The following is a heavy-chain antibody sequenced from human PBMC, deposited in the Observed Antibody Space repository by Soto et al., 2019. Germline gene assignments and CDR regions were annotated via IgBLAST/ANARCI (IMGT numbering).Heavy chain of an antibody. CDR2: IIPIFGTA. Sequence: ASVKVSCKASGGTFSSYAISWVRQAPGQGLEWMGGIIPIFGTANYAQKFQGRVTITADESTSTAYMELSSLRSEDTAVYYCAREIKVLGHRYYYYGMDVWGQGTTVTVSS. D-gene: IGHD1-26*01. J-gene: IGHJ6*02. V-gene: IGHV1-69*13. CDR3: AREIKVLGHRYYYYGMDV. CDR1: GGTFSSYA.